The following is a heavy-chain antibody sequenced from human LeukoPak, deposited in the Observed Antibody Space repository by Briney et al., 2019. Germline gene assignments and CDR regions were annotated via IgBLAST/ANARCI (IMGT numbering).Heavy chain of an antibody. V-gene: IGHV1-2*02. D-gene: IGHD2-2*01. Sequence: ASVKVSCKASGYTFTDYYMQWVRQAPGQGVEWMGWINPNDGDTNYAQKFQGRVTMTRDTSISTAHMEVSRLRSDDTAVYYCARANFLYCSSTCLFDYWGQGTLVTVSS. CDR1: GYTFTDYY. J-gene: IGHJ4*02. CDR3: ARANFLYCSSTCLFDY. CDR2: INPNDGDT.